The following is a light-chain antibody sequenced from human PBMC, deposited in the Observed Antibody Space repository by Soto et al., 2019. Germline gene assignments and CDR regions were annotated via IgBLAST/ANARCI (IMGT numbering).Light chain of an antibody. Sequence: DIQMTQSPSTLSASLRDRVTITCRANETINKWLAWYQEKPGKAPQLLLYDVSILESGVPARFSGSGSGTEFTLTISSLQPEDFATYYCQSYNGYSWTFGPGTKLEIK. V-gene: IGKV1-5*01. CDR3: QSYNGYSWT. CDR1: ETINKW. CDR2: DVS. J-gene: IGKJ1*01.